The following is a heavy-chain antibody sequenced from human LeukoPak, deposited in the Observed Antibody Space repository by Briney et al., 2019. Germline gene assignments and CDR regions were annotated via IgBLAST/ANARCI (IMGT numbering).Heavy chain of an antibody. CDR3: ARTDSSGYRTTFDY. Sequence: PSETLSLTCTVSAGSISSYYWSWIRQPPGKGLEWIAYIYYSGSTNYNPSLKSRVTISVDTSKNQFSLNLRSVTAADTAVYHCARTDSSGYRTTFDYWGQGTLVTVSS. J-gene: IGHJ4*02. V-gene: IGHV4-59*01. D-gene: IGHD3-22*01. CDR2: IYYSGST. CDR1: AGSISSYY.